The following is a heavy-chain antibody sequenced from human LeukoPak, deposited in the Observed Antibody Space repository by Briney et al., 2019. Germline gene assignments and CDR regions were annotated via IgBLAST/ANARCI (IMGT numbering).Heavy chain of an antibody. Sequence: PSETLSLTCTVSGGPFVGYYWTWIRQPPGKGLEWIGEITHSGGGNYNPSLKSRVTISVDSSQNRFSLKVLSATAADTAVYYCARRAGAPDFDVWGLGTLVSVSS. D-gene: IGHD3-10*01. CDR3: ARRAGAPDFDV. V-gene: IGHV4-34*01. CDR1: GGPFVGYY. J-gene: IGHJ4*02. CDR2: ITHSGGG.